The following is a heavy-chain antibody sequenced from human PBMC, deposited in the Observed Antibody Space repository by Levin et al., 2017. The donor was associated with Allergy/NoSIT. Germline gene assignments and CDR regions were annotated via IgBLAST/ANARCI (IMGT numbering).Heavy chain of an antibody. CDR1: GGPISTYY. Sequence: SETLSLTCTVSGGPISTYYWSWLRQPPGKGLEWIGLIYYTGTTYYNPSLKSRVTISVDNSTNQSSLQLNSVNGADTAVCYCARDRAPSGFDGFDIWGLGTLVTVSS. V-gene: IGHV4-59*01. CDR3: ARDRAPSGFDGFDI. CDR2: IYYTGTT. J-gene: IGHJ3*02. D-gene: IGHD7-27*01.